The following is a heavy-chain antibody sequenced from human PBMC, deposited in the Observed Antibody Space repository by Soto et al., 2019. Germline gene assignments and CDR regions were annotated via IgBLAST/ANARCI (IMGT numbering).Heavy chain of an antibody. CDR3: ARAGVTIFGGVIPPKT. V-gene: IGHV4-61*01. Sequence: QVQLQESGPGLVKPSETLSLTCTVSGGSVSSGSYYWSWIRQPPGKGLEWIGYIYYSGSTNYNPSLKSGVTIPEDTSKNQFSLKLGSVTAADTAVYYCARAGVTIFGGVIPPKTWGQGPLVTVSS. CDR2: IYYSGST. J-gene: IGHJ5*02. D-gene: IGHD3-3*01. CDR1: GGSVSSGSYY.